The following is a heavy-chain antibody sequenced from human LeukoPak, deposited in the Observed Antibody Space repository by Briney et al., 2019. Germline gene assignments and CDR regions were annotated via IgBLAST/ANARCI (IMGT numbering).Heavy chain of an antibody. J-gene: IGHJ4*02. CDR1: GYTFTGYY. V-gene: IGHV1-2*02. Sequence: ASVKVSYKASGYTFTGYYLHWVRQAPGQGLEWMGWINPNSGDTDYAQNFQGRVTMTRDTSISTAYLDLSRLRSDDTAVYYCARDMDTGPDLFDYWGQGTLVTVSS. CDR2: INPNSGDT. D-gene: IGHD5-18*01. CDR3: ARDMDTGPDLFDY.